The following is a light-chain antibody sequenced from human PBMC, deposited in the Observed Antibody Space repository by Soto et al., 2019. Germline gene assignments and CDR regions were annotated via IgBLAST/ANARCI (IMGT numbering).Light chain of an antibody. CDR2: KAS. J-gene: IGKJ2*01. Sequence: DIQMTQSPSTLSASVGDRVTITCRASQSISSWLAWYQQKPGEAPKILIYKASSLESGVPSRFSGSGSGTDFTLTISSLQPDDFATYYCQQYDYYPYTFGQGTKLEIK. CDR1: QSISSW. V-gene: IGKV1-5*03. CDR3: QQYDYYPYT.